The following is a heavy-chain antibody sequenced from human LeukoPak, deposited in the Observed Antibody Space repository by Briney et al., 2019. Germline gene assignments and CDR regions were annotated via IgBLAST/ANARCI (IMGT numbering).Heavy chain of an antibody. Sequence: PSETLSLTCTVSGGSISNYYWSWIRQPPGKGLEWIGYIYYSGSTNYNPSLKSRVTISVDTSKNQFSLKLSTVTAADTAVYYCARGGAFDIWGQGTMVTVSS. D-gene: IGHD5-12*01. CDR2: IYYSGST. V-gene: IGHV4-59*01. CDR1: GGSISNYY. CDR3: ARGGAFDI. J-gene: IGHJ3*02.